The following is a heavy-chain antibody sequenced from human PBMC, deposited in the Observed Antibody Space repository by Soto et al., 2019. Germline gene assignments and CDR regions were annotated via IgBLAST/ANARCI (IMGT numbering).Heavy chain of an antibody. CDR1: GFTFSRFW. D-gene: IGHD1-26*01. J-gene: IGHJ3*02. V-gene: IGHV3-74*01. CDR2: IHSDGSST. CDR3: IRDFGEVGSTAAFDI. Sequence: VGSLRLSCAASGFTFSRFWMHWVRQAPGKGLVWVAHIHSDGSSTSYADFVKGRFTISRDNAKNTVYLQMNRLRAEDTAMYYCIRDFGEVGSTAAFDIWGHGTMVTVS.